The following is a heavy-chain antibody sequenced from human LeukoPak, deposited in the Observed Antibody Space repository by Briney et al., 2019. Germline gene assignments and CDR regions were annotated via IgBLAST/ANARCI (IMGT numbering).Heavy chain of an antibody. D-gene: IGHD1-26*01. CDR2: IWYDGSNQ. CDR3: ARDRVGAPFDY. CDR1: GFTFNRYG. J-gene: IGHJ4*01. Sequence: GGSLRLSCAASGFTFNRYGMHWVRQAPGKGLVWVAIIWYDGSNQHYADSVKGRFTISRDNSKNTVYLQMDSLRVEDTAVFYCARDRVGAPFDYWGQGTLVTVSS. V-gene: IGHV3-33*01.